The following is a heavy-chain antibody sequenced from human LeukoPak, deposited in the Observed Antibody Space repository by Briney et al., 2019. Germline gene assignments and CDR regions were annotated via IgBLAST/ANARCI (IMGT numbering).Heavy chain of an antibody. CDR1: GYAFTSYG. D-gene: IGHD6-13*01. CDR3: ARYIAAAGTSPEGPLSDY. V-gene: IGHV1-69*04. Sequence: GASVKVSCKASGYAFTSYGISWVRQAPGQGLECMGRIIPILGIANYAQKFQGRVTITADKSTSTAYMELSSLRSEDTAVYYCARYIAAAGTSPEGPLSDYWGQGTLVTVSS. CDR2: IIPILGIA. J-gene: IGHJ4*02.